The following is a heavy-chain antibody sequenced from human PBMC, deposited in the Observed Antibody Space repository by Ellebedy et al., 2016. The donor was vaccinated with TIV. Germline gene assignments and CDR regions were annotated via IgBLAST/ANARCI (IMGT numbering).Heavy chain of an antibody. CDR2: ISWNSGSI. CDR1: GFTFASYD. CDR3: AKDNGEYSGYDFGYMDV. D-gene: IGHD5-12*01. J-gene: IGHJ6*03. V-gene: IGHV3-9*01. Sequence: LSLTCAASGFTFASYDMTWVRQAPGKGLEWVSGISWNSGSIGYADSVKGRFTISRDNAKNSLYLQMSSLSAEDTALYYCAKDNGEYSGYDFGYMDVWGKGTTVTVS.